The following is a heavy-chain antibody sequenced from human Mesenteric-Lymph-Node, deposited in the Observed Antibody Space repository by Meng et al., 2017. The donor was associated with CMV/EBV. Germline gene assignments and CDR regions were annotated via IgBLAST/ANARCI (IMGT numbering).Heavy chain of an antibody. CDR3: VKLATYSSGWSDS. CDR2: IYHSGST. CDR1: GNSISTGYY. J-gene: IGHJ5*01. Sequence: SETLSLTCTVSGNSISTGYYWGWIQQSPGKGLEWIGSIYHSGSTYYNPSLKSRVTISVDTSKNQFSLNLSSVTAADTAVYYCVKLATYSSGWSDSWGQGTLVTVSS. D-gene: IGHD3-22*01. V-gene: IGHV4-38-2*02.